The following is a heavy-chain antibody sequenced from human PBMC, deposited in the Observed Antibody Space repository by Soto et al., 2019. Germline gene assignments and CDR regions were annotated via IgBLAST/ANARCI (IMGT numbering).Heavy chain of an antibody. CDR2: ISYDGTNT. CDR1: GFTFSRSG. J-gene: IGHJ4*02. CDR3: AGTYYDFWSGYYHLHY. Sequence: GSLRLSCAASGFTFSRSGMHWVRQAPGKGLEWVALISYDGTNTYYAVSVKGRFTISRDNSKNTLYLQMNSLRADDSAVYYCAGTYYDFWSGYYHLHYWGQGTLVTVSS. V-gene: IGHV3-30*03. D-gene: IGHD3-3*01.